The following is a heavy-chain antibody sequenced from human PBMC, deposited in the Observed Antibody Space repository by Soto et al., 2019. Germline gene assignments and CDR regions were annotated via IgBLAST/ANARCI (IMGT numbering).Heavy chain of an antibody. V-gene: IGHV2-5*04. CDR3: EKQKDSSGFLTS. D-gene: IGHD3-22*01. CDR2: IHWNDDK. CDR1: GFSLSVYGVR. J-gene: IGHJ5*02. Sequence: SGPTLVNPTQTLTLTCSFSGFSLSVYGVRVIWFRQPPGETLEWLALIHWNDDKRYSPYLKSRLTITKDTSKNQVVLTLTNLDPLETGKYFSEKQKDSSGFLTSWGQGILVTVSS.